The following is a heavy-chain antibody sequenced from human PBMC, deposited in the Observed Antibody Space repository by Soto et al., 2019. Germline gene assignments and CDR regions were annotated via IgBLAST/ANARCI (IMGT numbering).Heavy chain of an antibody. D-gene: IGHD3-3*01. CDR1: GFTFSSYS. V-gene: IGHV3-48*02. J-gene: IGHJ4*02. CDR3: ASGPRAVASGYYFDY. Sequence: GGSLRLSCAASGFTFSSYSMNWVRQAPGKGLEWVSYISSSSSTIYYADSVKGRFTISRDNAKNSLYLQMNSLRDEDTAVYYCASGPRAVASGYYFDYWGQGTLVTVSS. CDR2: ISSSSSTI.